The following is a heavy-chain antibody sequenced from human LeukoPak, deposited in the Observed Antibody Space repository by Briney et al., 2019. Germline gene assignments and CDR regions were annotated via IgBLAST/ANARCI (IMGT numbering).Heavy chain of an antibody. CDR2: IYPGDSDT. Sequence: GESLKISCKGSGYSFTSYWIGWVRQMPGKGLEWMGIIYPGDSDTRYSPSFQGQVTTSADKSISTAYLQWSSLKASDTAMYYCARAPNLVTINLDYYYMDVWGKGTTVTVSS. CDR3: ARAPNLVTINLDYYYMDV. V-gene: IGHV5-51*01. D-gene: IGHD4-23*01. CDR1: GYSFTSYW. J-gene: IGHJ6*03.